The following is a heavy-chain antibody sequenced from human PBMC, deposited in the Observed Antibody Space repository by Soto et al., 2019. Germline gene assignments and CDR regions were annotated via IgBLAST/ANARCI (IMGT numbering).Heavy chain of an antibody. CDR2: INSDGSST. V-gene: IGHV3-74*01. Sequence: GGSLRLSCAASGFTFSSYWMHWVRQAPGKGLVWVSRINSDGSSTSYADSVKGRFTISRDNAKNTLYLQMNSLRAEDTAVYYCASEADIVVVVAATDYMDVWGKGTTVTVSS. D-gene: IGHD2-15*01. J-gene: IGHJ6*03. CDR1: GFTFSSYW. CDR3: ASEADIVVVVAATDYMDV.